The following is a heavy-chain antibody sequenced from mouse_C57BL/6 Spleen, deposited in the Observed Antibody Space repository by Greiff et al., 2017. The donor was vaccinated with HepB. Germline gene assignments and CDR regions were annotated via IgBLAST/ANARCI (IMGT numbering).Heavy chain of an antibody. CDR2: IDPSDSYT. D-gene: IGHD2-5*01. V-gene: IGHV1-69*01. J-gene: IGHJ3*01. CDR3: AVYYSNSSWFAY. Sequence: VQLQQPGAELVMPGASVKLSCKASGYTFTSHWMHWVKQRPGQGLEWIGEIDPSDSYTNYNQKFKGKSTLTVDKSSSTAYMQLSSLTSEDSAVYYCAVYYSNSSWFAYWGQGTLVTVSA. CDR1: GYTFTSHW.